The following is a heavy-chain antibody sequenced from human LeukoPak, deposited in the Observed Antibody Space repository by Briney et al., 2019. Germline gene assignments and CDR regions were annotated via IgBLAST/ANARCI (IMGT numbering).Heavy chain of an antibody. CDR3: ARDRIYGTNWFDP. CDR1: GYTFTCYG. CDR2: INGDNGNT. D-gene: IGHD1-7*01. V-gene: IGHV1-18*01. Sequence: ASVTVSCKASGYTFTCYGVSWVRQAPGQGLEWMGWINGDNGNTNYAQKFQGRVIMTADTSTNTAYMELRSLTSDDTAVYYCARDRIYGTNWFDPWGQGTLVTVSS. J-gene: IGHJ5*02.